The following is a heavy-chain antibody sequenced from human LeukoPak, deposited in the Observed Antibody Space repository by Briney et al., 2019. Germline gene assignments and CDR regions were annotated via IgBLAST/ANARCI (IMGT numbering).Heavy chain of an antibody. D-gene: IGHD2-15*01. Sequence: GGSMRLSCAASGLAFSAYKMHWVRQAPRKGLVWVSRISTDGYTTNYADFVQGRFTASRDNTKNTWSLEMNSLRAEDTAVYYCVVGGSPGYWGQGTLVTVSS. CDR3: VVGGSPGY. CDR2: ISTDGYTT. CDR1: GLAFSAYK. V-gene: IGHV3-74*01. J-gene: IGHJ4*02.